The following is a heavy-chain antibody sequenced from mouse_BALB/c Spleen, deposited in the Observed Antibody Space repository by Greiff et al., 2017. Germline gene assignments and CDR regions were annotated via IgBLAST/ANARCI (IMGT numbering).Heavy chain of an antibody. J-gene: IGHJ4*01. Sequence: EVQGVESGAELVKPGASVKLSCTASGFNIKDTYMHWVKQRPEQGLEWIGRIDPANGNTKYDPKFQGKATITADTSSNTAYLQLSSLTSEDTAVYYCARNYGNYFYAMDYWGQGTSVTVSS. CDR2: IDPANGNT. CDR3: ARNYGNYFYAMDY. V-gene: IGHV14-3*02. CDR1: GFNIKDTY. D-gene: IGHD2-1*01.